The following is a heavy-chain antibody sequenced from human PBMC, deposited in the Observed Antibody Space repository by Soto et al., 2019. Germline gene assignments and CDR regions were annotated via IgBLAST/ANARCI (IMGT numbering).Heavy chain of an antibody. CDR1: GFALTSYS. V-gene: IGHV3-21*02. CDR2: ISSSSHI. D-gene: IGHD3-10*01. Sequence: EVQLVESGGGLVKPGGSLRLSCAACGFALTSYSMNWVRQAPGKGLEWVSSISSSSHIYYADSVKGRFTISRDNARNALYLEMNSLRAEDTAVYYCVRERGLSSYYGMDVWGQGTTVTVSS. CDR3: VRERGLSSYYGMDV. J-gene: IGHJ6*02.